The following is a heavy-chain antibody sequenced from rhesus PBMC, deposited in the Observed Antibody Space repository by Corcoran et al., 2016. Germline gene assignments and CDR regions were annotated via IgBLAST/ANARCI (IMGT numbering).Heavy chain of an antibody. CDR1: GGSISSSNW. D-gene: IGHD6-37*01. CDR3: ARRWYSGGWSSSV. Sequence: QVQLQESGPAVVTPSETLSLTCAVSGGSISSSNWWSWIRQSPGKGLEWIGGIYGSGGSTEYNPSLKSRVTISIDTSKNQFSLKLSSVTAADTAVYYCARRWYSGGWSSSVWGPGVLVTVSS. CDR2: IYGSGGST. J-gene: IGHJ5-1*01. V-gene: IGHV4-93*02.